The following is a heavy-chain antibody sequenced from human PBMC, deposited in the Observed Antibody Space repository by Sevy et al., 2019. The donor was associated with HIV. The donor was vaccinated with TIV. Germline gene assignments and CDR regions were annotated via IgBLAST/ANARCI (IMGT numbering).Heavy chain of an antibody. CDR3: ARAMSLRTSFLDY. V-gene: IGHV3-43*01. J-gene: IGHJ4*02. CDR2: ISWDGGSA. CDR1: GFTFGDHT. Sequence: GGSLRLSCAASGFTFGDHTMHWVRQAPGKGLEWVSLISWDGGSAQYADSVRGRFTISRDNSKNSLHLQMNSLTTEDTAVYYCARAMSLRTSFLDYRGQGTLVTVSS.